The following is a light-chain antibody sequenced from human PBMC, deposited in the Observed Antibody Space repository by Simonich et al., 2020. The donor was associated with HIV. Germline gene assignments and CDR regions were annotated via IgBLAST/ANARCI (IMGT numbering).Light chain of an antibody. CDR3: QQYNNWYT. Sequence: EIVMTQSPATLSVSPGERATLSCKASQSVSSNLAWYQQKPGQAPRLLIYGASTRATSIPARFSGSGSGTEFTLTISSMQSEDFAVYYCQQYNNWYTVVQGTKLEIK. CDR2: GAS. V-gene: IGKV3-15*01. J-gene: IGKJ2*01. CDR1: QSVSSN.